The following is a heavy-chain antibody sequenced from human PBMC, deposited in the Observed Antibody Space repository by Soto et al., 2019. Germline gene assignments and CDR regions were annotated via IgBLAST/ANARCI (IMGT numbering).Heavy chain of an antibody. D-gene: IGHD6-19*01. J-gene: IGHJ3*02. CDR1: GFTFSNAW. V-gene: IGHV3-15*01. Sequence: EVQLVESGGCLVKPGGSLRLSCAASGFTFSNAWMSWVRQAPGTRLEWVGRIKSKTYGGTTDYAAPVQGRFTISRDDSKNTLYLQMNSLKTEDTAVYYCTTGTVGGTHDAFDIWGQGTMVTVSS. CDR3: TTGTVGGTHDAFDI. CDR2: IKSKTYGGTT.